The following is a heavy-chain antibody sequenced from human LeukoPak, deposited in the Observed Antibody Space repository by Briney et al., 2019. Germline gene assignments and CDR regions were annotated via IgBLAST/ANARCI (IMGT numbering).Heavy chain of an antibody. CDR1: GGSISSYY. Sequence: PSETLSLTCTVSGGSISSYYWSWIRQPPGKGLEWIGYIYYSGSTDYNPSLKSRVTISVDTSKNQFSLKLSSVTAADTAVYYCARGIIDVTMVRGVIIDYYYGMDVWGQGTTVTVSS. V-gene: IGHV4-59*08. CDR3: ARGIIDVTMVRGVIIDYYYGMDV. CDR2: IYYSGST. J-gene: IGHJ6*02. D-gene: IGHD3-10*01.